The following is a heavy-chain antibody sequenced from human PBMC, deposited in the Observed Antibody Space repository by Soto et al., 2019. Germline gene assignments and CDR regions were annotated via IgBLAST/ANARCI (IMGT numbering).Heavy chain of an antibody. D-gene: IGHD2-2*01. CDR1: GGTFSSHA. Sequence: GASVKVSCKASGGTFSSHAISWVRQAPGQGLEWMGGIIPISGTANYAQKFQGRVTITADESTSTAYMELSSLRSEDTAVYYCARSQGSSTSLEIYYYYYYGMDVWGQGTTVTVSS. CDR2: IIPISGTA. CDR3: ARSQGSSTSLEIYYYYYYGMDV. V-gene: IGHV1-69*13. J-gene: IGHJ6*02.